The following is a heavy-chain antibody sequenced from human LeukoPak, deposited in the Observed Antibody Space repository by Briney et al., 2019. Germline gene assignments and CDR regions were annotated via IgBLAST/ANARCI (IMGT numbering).Heavy chain of an antibody. J-gene: IGHJ4*02. CDR2: ISYDGSNK. V-gene: IGHV3-30-3*01. CDR3: ARDRAPDY. CDR1: GFTFSSYA. Sequence: GGSLRLSCAASGFTFSSYAMHWVRQAPGKGLEWVAVISYDGSNKYYADSVKGRFTISRDNSKNTLYLQMNSLRAEDTAVYYCARDRAPDYWGQGTLVTVSS.